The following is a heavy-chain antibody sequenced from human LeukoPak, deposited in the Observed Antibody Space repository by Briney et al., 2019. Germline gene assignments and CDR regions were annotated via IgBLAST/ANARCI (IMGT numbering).Heavy chain of an antibody. CDR2: INPNSGGT. Sequence: GASVKVSCKASGHTFTGYYMHWVRQAPGQGLEWMGWINPNSGGTNYAQKFQGRVTMTRDTSISTAYMELSRLRSDDTAVYYCARTVAGREGFDYWGQGTLVTVSS. CDR1: GHTFTGYY. V-gene: IGHV1-2*02. J-gene: IGHJ4*02. D-gene: IGHD6-19*01. CDR3: ARTVAGREGFDY.